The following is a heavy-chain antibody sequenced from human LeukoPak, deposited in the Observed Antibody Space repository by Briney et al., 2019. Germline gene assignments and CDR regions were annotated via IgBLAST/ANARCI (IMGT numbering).Heavy chain of an antibody. CDR3: ASYRNGWYFDL. CDR1: GGSISSGGYY. Sequence: SQTLSLTCTVSGGSISSGGYYWSWIRQHPGKGLEWIGYIYGSGSTYYNPALKSRFTISGDTSKNQFSLNLSSVTAADTAVYFCASYRNGWYFDLWGRGTQVTVSS. D-gene: IGHD3-16*02. V-gene: IGHV4-31*03. J-gene: IGHJ2*01. CDR2: IYGSGST.